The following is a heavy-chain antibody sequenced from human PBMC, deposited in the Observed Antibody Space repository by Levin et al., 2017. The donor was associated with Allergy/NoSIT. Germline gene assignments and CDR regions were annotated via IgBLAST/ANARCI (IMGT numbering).Heavy chain of an antibody. J-gene: IGHJ4*02. D-gene: IGHD6-19*01. Sequence: AGGSLRLSCAASGFSFGNYAMSWVRQAPGKGLEWVSAISKSGDDTYFADSVEGRFTIFRDNSKNTLYLQMSSLRGEDTAVYYCAKVIGTGWHYFDYWGQGTLVTVSS. V-gene: IGHV3-23*01. CDR2: ISKSGDDT. CDR3: AKVIGTGWHYFDY. CDR1: GFSFGNYA.